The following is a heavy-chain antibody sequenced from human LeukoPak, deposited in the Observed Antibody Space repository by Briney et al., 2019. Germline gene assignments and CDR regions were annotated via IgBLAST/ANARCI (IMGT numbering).Heavy chain of an antibody. CDR3: ARQQHSISPLFHY. J-gene: IGHJ4*02. CDR2: IYYSGST. D-gene: IGHD2-2*01. V-gene: IGHV4-59*08. CDR1: GGSISSYY. Sequence: SETLSLTCSVSGGSISSYYWSGIRQPPGKGLEWIGYIYYSGSTNYNPSLKSRVTISQDTSKNQFSLKLSSVTAADTAVYCCARQQHSISPLFHYWGQGTLVTVSS.